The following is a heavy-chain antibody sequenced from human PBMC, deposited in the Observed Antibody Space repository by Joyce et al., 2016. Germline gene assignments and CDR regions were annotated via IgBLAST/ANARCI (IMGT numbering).Heavy chain of an antibody. J-gene: IGHJ6*02. CDR1: GYSFTDYY. V-gene: IGHV1-69-2*01. D-gene: IGHD3-16*01. CDR3: ASSFTAYNGLDV. Sequence: EVQLVQSGAEVKKPGTTVKISCNVSGYSFTDYYMHWVQQAPGKGLEWMGLVDPEDGETTYAEKFQGRITITADTSTDTAYMELSSLRSEDTAVYYCASSFTAYNGLDVWGQGTTVTVSS. CDR2: VDPEDGET.